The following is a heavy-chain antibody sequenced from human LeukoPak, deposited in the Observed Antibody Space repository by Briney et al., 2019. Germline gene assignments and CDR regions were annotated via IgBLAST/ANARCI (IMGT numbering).Heavy chain of an antibody. V-gene: IGHV4-31*03. Sequence: SETLSLTCTVSGGSISSGGYYWSWIRQHPGKGLEWIGYIYYSGSTYYNPSLKSRVTISVDTSKNQFSLKLNSVTAADTAVYYCTGYDIPYTFEFWGQGTLVTVSS. CDR3: TGYDIPYTFEF. J-gene: IGHJ4*02. CDR1: GGSISSGGYY. CDR2: IYYSGST. D-gene: IGHD2-2*01.